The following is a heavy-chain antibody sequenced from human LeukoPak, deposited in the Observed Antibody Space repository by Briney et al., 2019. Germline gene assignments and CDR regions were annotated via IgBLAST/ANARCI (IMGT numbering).Heavy chain of an antibody. CDR1: GFTFSSYA. CDR3: AKEGSSSTWYDGWFDP. D-gene: IGHD6-13*01. J-gene: IGHJ5*02. CDR2: ISGSGGST. Sequence: GGSLRLSCAASGFTFSSYAMSWVRQAPGKGLEWVSGISGSGGSTYYADSVKGRFTISRDTSKNTLYLQMNTLRAEDTAVYYCAKEGSSSTWYDGWFDPWGQGTLVTVSS. V-gene: IGHV3-23*01.